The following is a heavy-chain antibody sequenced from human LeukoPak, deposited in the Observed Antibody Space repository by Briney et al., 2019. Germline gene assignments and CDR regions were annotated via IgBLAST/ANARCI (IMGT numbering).Heavy chain of an antibody. CDR1: GGSFSAYY. D-gene: IGHD5-18*01. Sequence: SETLSLTCAVYGGSFSAYYWSWIRQPPGKGLEWIGEINHSGSTNYNPSLKSRVTISVDTSKNQFSLKLSSVTAADTAVYYCARDNRYTYAPGDWGQGTLVTVSS. V-gene: IGHV4-34*01. CDR3: ARDNRYTYAPGD. CDR2: INHSGST. J-gene: IGHJ4*02.